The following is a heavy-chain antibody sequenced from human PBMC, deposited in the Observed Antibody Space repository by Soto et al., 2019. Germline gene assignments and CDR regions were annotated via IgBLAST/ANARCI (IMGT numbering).Heavy chain of an antibody. J-gene: IGHJ1*01. CDR3: ARETGENWTYEAH. Sequence: PSETLSLTCGVSGSYISDFSWSWIRQPAGKGLEWIGRITINGNTQKNPSFKSRVTMSIDTSRNHFSLNLQSATAADTALYYCARETGENWTYEAHWGPGTLVTVSS. CDR2: ITINGNT. CDR1: GSYISDFS. D-gene: IGHD1-7*01. V-gene: IGHV4-4*07.